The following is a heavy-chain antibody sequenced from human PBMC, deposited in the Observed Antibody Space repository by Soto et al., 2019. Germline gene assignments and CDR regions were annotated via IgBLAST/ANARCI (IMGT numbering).Heavy chain of an antibody. V-gene: IGHV3-21*01. Sequence: PGGSLRLSCSVSGFIFSTYGMNWVRQSPGKGLEWVSSISSSRSYIYYADSVRGRFTISRDNAKELLFLQMNSLRAEDTAVYYCARANAGTLDLVSVYPYAFDYWGPGTQVTVSS. CDR2: ISSSRSYI. CDR3: ARANAGTLDLVSVYPYAFDY. J-gene: IGHJ4*02. D-gene: IGHD3-3*01. CDR1: GFIFSTYG.